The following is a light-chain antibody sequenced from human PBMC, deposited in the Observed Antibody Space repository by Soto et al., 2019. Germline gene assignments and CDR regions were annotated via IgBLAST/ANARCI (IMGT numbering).Light chain of an antibody. Sequence: SYELTQPPSESLAPGQTATITCGGDNIGRQTVHWYQQMPGQAPIMVVYDDSDRPSGIPDRFSGSNSGNTATLTISRVAAGDEATYYCQVWDTTSDRPVFGGGTKLTVL. CDR2: DDS. CDR3: QVWDTTSDRPV. V-gene: IGLV3-21*02. CDR1: NIGRQT. J-gene: IGLJ2*01.